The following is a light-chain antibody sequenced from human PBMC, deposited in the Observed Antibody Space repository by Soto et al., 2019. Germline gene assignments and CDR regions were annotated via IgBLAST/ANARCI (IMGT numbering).Light chain of an antibody. CDR3: QQYDEWPLT. V-gene: IGKV3-15*01. CDR2: DAF. J-gene: IGKJ4*01. Sequence: EKVMTQSPATLSVSPGDRATLSCRASENIKTRLAWYQQKPGQAPSLLIYDAFTRATGIPARFSGSASGTEFTLTISSLQSEDFAVYYCQQYDEWPLTFGGGTKVEIK. CDR1: ENIKTR.